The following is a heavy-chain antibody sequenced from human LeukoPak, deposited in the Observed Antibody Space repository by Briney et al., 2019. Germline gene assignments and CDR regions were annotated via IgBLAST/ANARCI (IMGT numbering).Heavy chain of an antibody. CDR3: ARCQVDTAMVLWFDP. CDR1: GGSISSYY. J-gene: IGHJ5*02. V-gene: IGHV4-59*01. CDR2: IYYSGST. Sequence: SETLSLTCTVSGGSISSYYWSWIRQPPGKGLEWIGYIYYSGSTNYNPSLKSRVTISVDTSKNQFSLKLSSVTAADTAVYYCARCQVDTAMVLWFDPWGQGTLVTVSS. D-gene: IGHD5-18*01.